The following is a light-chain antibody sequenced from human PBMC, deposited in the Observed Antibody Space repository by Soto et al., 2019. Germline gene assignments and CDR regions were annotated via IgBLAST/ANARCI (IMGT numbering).Light chain of an antibody. CDR1: SSDVGAYKY. J-gene: IGLJ1*01. CDR2: EVS. Sequence: QSLLTQPASVSGSPGQSITISCTGSSSDVGAYKYVSWYQQSPGKAPKLMIYEVSSRPSGVSNRFSGSKSGNTASLTISGLKAGDETDYYCSSYTSTSTLVFGTGTKVTVL. CDR3: SSYTSTSTLV. V-gene: IGLV2-14*01.